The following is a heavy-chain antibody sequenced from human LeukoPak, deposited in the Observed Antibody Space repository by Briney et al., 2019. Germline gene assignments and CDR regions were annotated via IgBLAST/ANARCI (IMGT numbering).Heavy chain of an antibody. Sequence: ASVKVSCKASGYTFTGNFIHWVRQAPGQGLEWVGWINPNGGGTNYAQQFQGRVTMTRDTSISTAYMDLSSLTSEDTAIYYCARGHSSLRLYYFDYWGQGTLVTVSS. CDR3: ARGHSSLRLYYFDY. D-gene: IGHD6-6*01. V-gene: IGHV1-2*02. J-gene: IGHJ4*02. CDR1: GYTFTGNF. CDR2: INPNGGGT.